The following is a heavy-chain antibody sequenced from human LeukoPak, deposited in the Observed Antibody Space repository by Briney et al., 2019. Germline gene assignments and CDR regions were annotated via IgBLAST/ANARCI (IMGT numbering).Heavy chain of an antibody. CDR1: GGTFSSYA. CDR3: ARSGRMVEWELLGVPYYFDY. V-gene: IGHV1-69*01. J-gene: IGHJ4*02. Sequence: GSSVKVSCKASGGTFSSYAISWVRQAPRQGLEWMGGIIPIFGTANYAQKFQGRVTITADESTSTAYMELSSLRSEVTAVYYCARSGRMVEWELLGVPYYFDYWGQGTLVTVSS. CDR2: IIPIFGTA. D-gene: IGHD1-26*01.